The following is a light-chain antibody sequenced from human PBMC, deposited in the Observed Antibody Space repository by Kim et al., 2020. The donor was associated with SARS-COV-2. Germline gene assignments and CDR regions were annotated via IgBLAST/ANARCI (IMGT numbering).Light chain of an antibody. CDR2: RDK. Sequence: SYELTQPLSVSVALGQTATITCGGNSLGSKNVHWYQQKPGQAPVLVIYRDKNRASGIPERFSGSNSGNTATLTISRAQVGDEADYYCQVWHSSAGVFGGGTKLTVL. J-gene: IGLJ2*01. V-gene: IGLV3-9*01. CDR1: SLGSKN. CDR3: QVWHSSAGV.